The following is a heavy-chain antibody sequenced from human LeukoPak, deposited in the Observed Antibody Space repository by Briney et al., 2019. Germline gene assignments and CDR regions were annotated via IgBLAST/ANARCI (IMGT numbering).Heavy chain of an antibody. Sequence: GGSLRLSCAASGFTFSSYWMSWVRQAPGKGLEWVANIKQDGSEKYYVDSVKGRFTISRDNAKNSLYLQMNSLRAEDTAVYYCVRDIFGYSSSWFKDYYYYYYMDVWGKGTTVTISS. CDR3: VRDIFGYSSSWFKDYYYYYYMDV. CDR1: GFTFSSYW. J-gene: IGHJ6*03. D-gene: IGHD6-13*01. CDR2: IKQDGSEK. V-gene: IGHV3-7*01.